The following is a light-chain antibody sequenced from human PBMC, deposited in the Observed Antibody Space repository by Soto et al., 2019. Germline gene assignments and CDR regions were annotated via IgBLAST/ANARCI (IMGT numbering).Light chain of an antibody. CDR3: MQGTHWTPYT. J-gene: IGKJ2*01. V-gene: IGKV2-30*01. CDR1: QSLAYIDGNTY. CDR2: PVS. Sequence: DVVMTQSPLALTVTLGQPASISCRSSQSLAYIDGNTYLNWFHQRPVQSPRRLIYPVSNRDSVVPDRFSGSGSGTDFTLKISGVEADDVGVYYCMQGTHWTPYTFGQGTKLVIK.